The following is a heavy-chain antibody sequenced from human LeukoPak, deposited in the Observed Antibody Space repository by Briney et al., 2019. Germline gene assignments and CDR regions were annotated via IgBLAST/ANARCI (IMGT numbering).Heavy chain of an antibody. CDR1: GFTFSSYA. J-gene: IGHJ4*02. Sequence: GGSLRLSCAASGFTFSSYAMSWVRQAPGKGLEWVAAISGSGGSTYYADSVKGRFTISRDNSKNTLYLQMNSLRAEDTAVYYCAKFLPTHIVVANYYFDYWGQGTLVTVSS. CDR3: AKFLPTHIVVANYYFDY. D-gene: IGHD2-21*01. CDR2: ISGSGGST. V-gene: IGHV3-23*01.